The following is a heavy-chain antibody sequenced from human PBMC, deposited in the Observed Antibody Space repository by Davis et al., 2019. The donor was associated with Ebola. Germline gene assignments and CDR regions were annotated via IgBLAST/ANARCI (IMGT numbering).Heavy chain of an antibody. J-gene: IGHJ6*02. D-gene: IGHD2-2*01. Sequence: GESLKISCAASGFTFSSYGMHWVRQAPGKGLEWVAVIWYDGSNKYYADSVKGRFTISRDNAKNSLYLQMNSLRAEDTAVYYCARDVQYSPMLVYYGMDVWGQGTTVTVSS. CDR3: ARDVQYSPMLVYYGMDV. V-gene: IGHV3-33*08. CDR1: GFTFSSYG. CDR2: IWYDGSNK.